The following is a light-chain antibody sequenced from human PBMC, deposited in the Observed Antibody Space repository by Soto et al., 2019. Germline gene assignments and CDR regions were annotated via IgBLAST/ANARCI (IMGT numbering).Light chain of an antibody. V-gene: IGKV2-28*01. CDR1: QSLLHSNGYNY. CDR3: MQALQTPPWT. Sequence: DIVMTQSPLSLPVTPGEPASISCRSSQSLLHSNGYNYLDWYLQKPGQSPQLLIYLGSNRASGGPDRFSGTGSGTDFTLKISRGGAEDVGVYYCMQALQTPPWTFGQGTEVEIK. J-gene: IGKJ1*01. CDR2: LGS.